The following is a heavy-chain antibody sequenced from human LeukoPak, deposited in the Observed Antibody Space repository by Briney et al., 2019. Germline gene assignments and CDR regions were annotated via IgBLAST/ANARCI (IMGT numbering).Heavy chain of an antibody. D-gene: IGHD2-21*02. J-gene: IGHJ4*02. CDR1: GFTFSSYA. V-gene: IGHV3-30*04. Sequence: PGGSLRLSCAASGFTFSSYAMHWVRQAPGKGLEWVAVISYDGSNKYYADSVKGRFTISRDNSKNTLYLQMNSLRAEDTAVYYCARDFAHIVVVTACLDYWGQGTLVTVSS. CDR2: ISYDGSNK. CDR3: ARDFAHIVVVTACLDY.